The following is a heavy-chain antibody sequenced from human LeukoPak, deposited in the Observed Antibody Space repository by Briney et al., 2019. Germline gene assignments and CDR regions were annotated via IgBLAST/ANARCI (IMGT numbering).Heavy chain of an antibody. V-gene: IGHV3-11*04. CDR2: ISAGGYPI. J-gene: IGHJ4*01. CDR1: GFTFNDYY. CDR3: VMTAGPPTDH. Sequence: PGGSLRLSCTGSGFTFNDYYMSWVRQAPGKGLEWLSFISAGGYPIYYADSVRGRFTISRDTAKNSLYLQMNSLRVEDTAVYYCVMTAGPPTDHRGQGALVTVSS.